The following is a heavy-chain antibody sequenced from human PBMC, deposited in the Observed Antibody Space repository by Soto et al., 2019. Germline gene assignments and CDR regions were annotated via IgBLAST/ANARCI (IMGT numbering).Heavy chain of an antibody. CDR1: GFTFSSYG. CDR3: AKDLVRIAAAARLGYYYYYGMDV. D-gene: IGHD6-13*01. CDR2: TSYDGSNK. J-gene: IGHJ6*02. V-gene: IGHV3-30*18. Sequence: PGGSLRLSCAASGFTFSSYGMHWVRQAPGKGLEWVAVTSYDGSNKYYADSVKGRFTISRDNSKNTLYLQMNSLRAEDTAVYYCAKDLVRIAAAARLGYYYYYGMDVWGQGTKVTVSS.